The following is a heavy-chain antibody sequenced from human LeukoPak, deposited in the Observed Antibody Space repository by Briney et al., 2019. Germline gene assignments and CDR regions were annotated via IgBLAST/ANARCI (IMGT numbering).Heavy chain of an antibody. CDR1: GFTFSSYA. CDR3: ARDRTYYDYVWGSYRSESYDY. J-gene: IGHJ4*02. D-gene: IGHD3-16*02. V-gene: IGHV3-30-3*01. CDR2: ISYDGSNK. Sequence: PGGSLRLSCAASGFTFSSYAMHWVRQAPGKGLEWVAVISYDGSNKYYADSVKGRFTISRDNSKNTLYLQMNSLRAEDTAVYYCARDRTYYDYVWGSYRSESYDYWGQGTLVTVSS.